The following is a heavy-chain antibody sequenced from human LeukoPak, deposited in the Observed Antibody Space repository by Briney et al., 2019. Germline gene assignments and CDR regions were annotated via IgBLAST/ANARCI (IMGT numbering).Heavy chain of an antibody. CDR2: IYHTGST. J-gene: IGHJ5*01. V-gene: IGHV4-39*07. CDR3: ARDISISWFYS. D-gene: IGHD3-3*02. CDR1: GASISSDSNY. Sequence: SETLSLTCTVSGASISSDSNYWAWVRQPPGKGLKWIGSIYHTGSTFYNPSLMSRVSISIDSSKNQFSLKLSSVTVADAALYYCARDISISWFYSWGQGTLVSVSS.